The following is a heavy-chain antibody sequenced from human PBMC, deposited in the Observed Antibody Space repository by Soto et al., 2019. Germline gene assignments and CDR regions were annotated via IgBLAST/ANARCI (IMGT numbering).Heavy chain of an antibody. CDR3: AHLVPGPLCFAY. Sequence: QITLKESGPSLIKPTQTLALTCTFSCCSFNTRGVGVAWIRQPPGKTLEWVAVIYWDNDWRYRPSLTDRLSITNDMSQQQVVLTMPNVDPVDTGTYYCAHLVPGPLCFAYWGQGAVVTVSS. V-gene: IGHV2-5*02. CDR1: CCSFNTRGVG. D-gene: IGHD6-19*01. J-gene: IGHJ4*02. CDR2: IYWDNDW.